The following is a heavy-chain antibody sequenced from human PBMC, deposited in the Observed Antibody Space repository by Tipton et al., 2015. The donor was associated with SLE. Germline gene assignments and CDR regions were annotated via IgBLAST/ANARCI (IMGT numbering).Heavy chain of an antibody. CDR1: GFSFNDYG. D-gene: IGHD2-21*01. J-gene: IGHJ3*01. Sequence: SLRLSCAASGFSFNDYGIHWVRQTPGKGLEWVSGISWNSYSIGYADSVKGRFTISRDNAKNSLYLQMNSLRTEDTALYYCAKVLVRSIPEDAFDVWGQGTMVSVSS. V-gene: IGHV3-9*01. CDR2: ISWNSYSI. CDR3: AKVLVRSIPEDAFDV.